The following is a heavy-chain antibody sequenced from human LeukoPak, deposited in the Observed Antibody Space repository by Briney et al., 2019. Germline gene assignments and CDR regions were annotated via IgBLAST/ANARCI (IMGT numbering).Heavy chain of an antibody. V-gene: IGHV3-23*01. J-gene: IGHJ4*02. Sequence: GGSLRLSCVASGFTFSSYGMSWVRQAPGKGLEWVSAITATSSSTHDADSVQGRFTISRDNSKNTLYLQMNSLRPEDTAIYYCAKLFGSGTYNNFFHYWGQGTLVTVFS. D-gene: IGHD3-10*01. CDR1: GFTFSSYG. CDR2: ITATSSST. CDR3: AKLFGSGTYNNFFHY.